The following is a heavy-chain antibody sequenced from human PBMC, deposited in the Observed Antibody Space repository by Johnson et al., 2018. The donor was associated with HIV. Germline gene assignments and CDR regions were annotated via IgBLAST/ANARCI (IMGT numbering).Heavy chain of an antibody. D-gene: IGHD3-22*01. Sequence: VQLVESGGGVVQPGKSLTLSCVGSGLSFSNFGIHWVRQAPGKGPEWVSAISGSGGSTYYADSVKGRFTISRDNSRSTVYLHMIYLRADDTALYYCAREISRYYYDYAAFDLWGQGTTVTVSS. CDR3: AREISRYYYDYAAFDL. CDR2: ISGSGGST. CDR1: GLSFSNFG. J-gene: IGHJ3*01. V-gene: IGHV3-23*04.